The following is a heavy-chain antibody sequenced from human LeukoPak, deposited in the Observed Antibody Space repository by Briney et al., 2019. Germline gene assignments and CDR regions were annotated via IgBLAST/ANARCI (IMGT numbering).Heavy chain of an antibody. CDR3: ARGAATRYYYMDV. Sequence: GGSLRLSCAASGFTFSSYWMHWVRQAPGKGLVWVSRINSDGSSTSYADSVKGRFTISRDNAKNTLYLQMNSLRAEDTAVYYCARGAATRYYYMDVWGKGTTVTVSS. CDR1: GFTFSSYW. V-gene: IGHV3-74*01. D-gene: IGHD2-15*01. J-gene: IGHJ6*03. CDR2: INSDGSST.